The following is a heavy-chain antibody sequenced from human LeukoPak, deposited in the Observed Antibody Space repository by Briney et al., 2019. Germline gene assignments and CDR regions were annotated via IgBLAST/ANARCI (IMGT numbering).Heavy chain of an antibody. V-gene: IGHV4-34*01. CDR2: INHSGST. D-gene: IGHD6-19*01. CDR1: GGSFSGYY. CDR3: ARGGVAVAGANSY. J-gene: IGHJ4*02. Sequence: SETLSLTCAVYGGSFSGYYWRWIRQPPGKGREWIGEINHSGSTNYNPSLKSRVTISVDTSKNQFSLKLSSVTAADTAVYYCARGGVAVAGANSYWGQGTLVTVSS.